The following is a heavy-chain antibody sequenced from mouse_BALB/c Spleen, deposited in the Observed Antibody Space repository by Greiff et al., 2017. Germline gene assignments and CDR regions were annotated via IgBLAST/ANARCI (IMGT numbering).Heavy chain of an antibody. Sequence: EVKLMESGPELVKPGASVKISCKASGYSFTGYFMNWVMQSHGKSLEWIGRINPYNGDTFYNQKFKGKATLTVDKSSSTAHMELRSLASEDSAVYYCARGYYDYDGFAYWGQGTLVTVSA. CDR3: ARGYYDYDGFAY. CDR2: INPYNGDT. CDR1: GYSFTGYF. D-gene: IGHD2-4*01. J-gene: IGHJ3*01. V-gene: IGHV1-20*02.